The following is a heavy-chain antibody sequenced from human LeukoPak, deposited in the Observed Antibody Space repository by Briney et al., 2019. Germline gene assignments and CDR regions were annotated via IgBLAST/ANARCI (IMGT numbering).Heavy chain of an antibody. CDR1: GGSFSGYY. CDR3: ARGLFYGDYYFDY. V-gene: IGHV4-34*01. D-gene: IGHD4-17*01. J-gene: IGHJ4*02. Sequence: SGTLSLTCAVYGGSFSGYYWSWIRQPPGEGLEWIGEINHSGSTNYNPSLKSRVTISVDTSKNQFSLKLSSVTAADTAVYYCARGLFYGDYYFDYWGQGSLVTVSS. CDR2: INHSGST.